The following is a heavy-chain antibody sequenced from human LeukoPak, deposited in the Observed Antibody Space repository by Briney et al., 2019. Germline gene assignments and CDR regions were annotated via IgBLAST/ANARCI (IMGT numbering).Heavy chain of an antibody. V-gene: IGHV3-53*01. D-gene: IGHD3-22*01. CDR3: ARGSYDSSGYYYYYYYYYMDV. CDR2: IYSGGST. J-gene: IGHJ6*03. CDR1: GFTVSSNY. Sequence: QPGGSLRLSCAASGFTVSSNYMSWVRQAPGKGLEWVSVIYSGGSTYYADSVKGRFTISRDNSKNTLYLRMNSLRAEDTAVYYCARGSYDSSGYYYYYYYYYMDVWGKGTTVTVSS.